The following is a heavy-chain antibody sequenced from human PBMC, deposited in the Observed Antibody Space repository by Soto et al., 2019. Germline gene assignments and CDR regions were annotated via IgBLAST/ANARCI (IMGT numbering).Heavy chain of an antibody. Sequence: QITLKESGPTLVKPKQTLTLTCAFSGLSLTTNGLSVGWVRQPPGKALEWLALIYWDDDKRYSPSLKSRLTITRDTSKNQVVLTMTNMDPVDTATYYCAHSSTDLNHAMDVWGQGTTVSLSS. CDR1: GLSLTTNGLS. D-gene: IGHD3-3*01. CDR3: AHSSTDLNHAMDV. V-gene: IGHV2-5*02. J-gene: IGHJ6*02. CDR2: IYWDDDK.